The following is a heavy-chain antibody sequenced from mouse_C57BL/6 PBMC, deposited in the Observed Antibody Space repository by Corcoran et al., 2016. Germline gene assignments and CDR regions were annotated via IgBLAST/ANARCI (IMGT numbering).Heavy chain of an antibody. CDR2: ISYDGSN. CDR3: AKGIYYYGSSYSWFAY. CDR1: GYSITSGYY. Sequence: DVQLQESGPGLVKPSQSLSLTCSVTGYSITSGYYWNWIRQFPGNKLEWMGYISYDGSNNYNPSLKNRISITRDTSKNQFFLKLNSVTTEDTATYYCAKGIYYYGSSYSWFAYWGQGTLVTVSA. V-gene: IGHV3-6*01. J-gene: IGHJ3*01. D-gene: IGHD1-1*01.